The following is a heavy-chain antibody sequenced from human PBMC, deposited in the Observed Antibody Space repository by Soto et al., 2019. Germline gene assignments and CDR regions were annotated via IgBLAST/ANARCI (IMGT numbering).Heavy chain of an antibody. CDR3: ARPIAYYYGSGSYYKSLKVYYFDY. D-gene: IGHD3-10*01. Sequence: GESLKVSWKGSGYRFTRDGVGCVRQQPGKGLEWMGIIYPGDSDTRYSPSFQGQVTISADKSISTAYLQWSSLKASDTAMYYCARPIAYYYGSGSYYKSLKVYYFDYRGQGTLVTVSS. CDR1: GYRFTRDG. J-gene: IGHJ4*02. CDR2: IYPGDSDT. V-gene: IGHV5-51*01.